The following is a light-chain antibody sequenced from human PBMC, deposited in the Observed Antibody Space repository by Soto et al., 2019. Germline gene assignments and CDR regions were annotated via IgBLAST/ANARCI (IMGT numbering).Light chain of an antibody. CDR3: QQRGKWPRT. CDR2: DAS. Sequence: EIVLTQSPASLSMSPGERAALSFRASQSVSSYLAWYQQKPGQAPRLLIYDASNRATDIPARFSGSGSGTDFTLTISSLESEDFAVYYCQQRGKWPRTFGHGTKLEIK. J-gene: IGKJ2*01. V-gene: IGKV3-11*01. CDR1: QSVSSY.